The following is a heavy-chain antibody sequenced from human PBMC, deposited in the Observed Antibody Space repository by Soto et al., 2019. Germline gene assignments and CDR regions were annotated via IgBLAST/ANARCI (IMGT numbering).Heavy chain of an antibody. V-gene: IGHV1-24*01. D-gene: IGHD3-22*01. J-gene: IGHJ4*02. CDR3: ATIDYYDSSGYYG. Sequence: ASVKVSCKASGYTFTGYYMHWVRQAPGKGLEWMGGFDPEDGETIYAQKFQGRVTMTEDTSTDTAYMELSSLRSEDTAVYYCATIDYYDSSGYYGWGQGTLVTVSS. CDR2: FDPEDGET. CDR1: GYTFTGYY.